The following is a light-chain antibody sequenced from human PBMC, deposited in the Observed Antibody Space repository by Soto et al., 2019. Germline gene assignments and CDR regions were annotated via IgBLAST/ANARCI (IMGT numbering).Light chain of an antibody. V-gene: IGKV3-20*01. Sequence: IVLTQSPGTLSLSPGEGATLSCRTSQSVSIRHLAWYQQRPGQAPRLLIYATSDRATGTPDRFSGSGSGTDFTLTITSLEPEDFVVYYCQQYGTSWTFGQGIKVEI. CDR3: QQYGTSWT. CDR1: QSVSIRH. CDR2: ATS. J-gene: IGKJ1*01.